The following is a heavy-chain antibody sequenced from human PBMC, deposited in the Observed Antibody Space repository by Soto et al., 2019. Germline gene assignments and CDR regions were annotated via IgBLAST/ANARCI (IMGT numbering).Heavy chain of an antibody. V-gene: IGHV1-58*01. CDR1: GFTFTSSA. CDR3: AADGTKNYYYYYGMDV. Sequence: SVKVSCKASGFTFTSSAVQWVRQARGQRLEWIGWIVVGSGNTNYAQKFQERVTITRDMSTSTAYMELSSLRSEDTAVYYCAADGTKNYYYYYGMDVWGQGTTVTVSS. D-gene: IGHD1-1*01. CDR2: IVVGSGNT. J-gene: IGHJ6*02.